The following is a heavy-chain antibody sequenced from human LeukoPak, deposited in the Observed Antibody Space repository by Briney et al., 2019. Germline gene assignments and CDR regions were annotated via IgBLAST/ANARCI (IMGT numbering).Heavy chain of an antibody. CDR3: ASRIVGATVGLYSDYYGMDV. J-gene: IGHJ6*02. V-gene: IGHV3-66*01. Sequence: GGSLRLSCAASGFTVSSNYMSWVRQAPGKGLEWVSVIYSGGSTYYADSVKGRFTISRDNSKNTLYLQMNSLRAEDTAVYYCASRIVGATVGLYSDYYGMDVWGQGTTVTVSS. CDR1: GFTVSSNY. CDR2: IYSGGST. D-gene: IGHD1-26*01.